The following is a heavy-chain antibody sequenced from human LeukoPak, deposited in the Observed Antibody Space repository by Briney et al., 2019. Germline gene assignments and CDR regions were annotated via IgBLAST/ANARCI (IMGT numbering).Heavy chain of an antibody. D-gene: IGHD6-19*01. CDR2: IYYSGST. V-gene: IGHV4-34*01. J-gene: IGHJ4*02. CDR1: GGSFTDYY. CDR3: ARHSVAGLPDY. Sequence: SETLSLTCAIYGGSFTDYYCNWIRQPPGKGLEWIGSIYYSGSTYYNPSLKSRVTISVDTSKNQFSLKLSSVTAADTAVYYCARHSVAGLPDYWGQGTLVTVSS.